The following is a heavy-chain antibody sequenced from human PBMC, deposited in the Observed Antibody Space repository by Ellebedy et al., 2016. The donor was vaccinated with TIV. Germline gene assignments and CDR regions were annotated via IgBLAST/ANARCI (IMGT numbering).Heavy chain of an antibody. J-gene: IGHJ6*02. CDR1: GGTFSSYA. CDR3: AREVLLWFGTEVYYYGMDV. Sequence: SVKVSCXASGGTFSSYAISWVRQAPGQGLEWMGGIIPIFGTANYAQKFQGRVTITADKSTSTAYMELSSLRSEDTAVYYCAREVLLWFGTEVYYYGMDVWGQGTTVTVSS. D-gene: IGHD3-10*01. CDR2: IIPIFGTA. V-gene: IGHV1-69*06.